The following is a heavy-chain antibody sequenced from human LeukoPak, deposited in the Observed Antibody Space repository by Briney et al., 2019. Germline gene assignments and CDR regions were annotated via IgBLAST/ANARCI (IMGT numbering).Heavy chain of an antibody. CDR3: AKPHILRYFDWLPGN. J-gene: IGHJ4*02. D-gene: IGHD3-9*01. CDR2: IRYDGSNK. Sequence: GGSLRLSCAASGFTFSSHGMHWVRQAPGKGLEWVAFIRYDGSNKYYADSVKGRFTISRDNSKNTLYLQMNSLRAEDTAVYYCAKPHILRYFDWLPGNWGQGTLVTVSS. CDR1: GFTFSSHG. V-gene: IGHV3-30*02.